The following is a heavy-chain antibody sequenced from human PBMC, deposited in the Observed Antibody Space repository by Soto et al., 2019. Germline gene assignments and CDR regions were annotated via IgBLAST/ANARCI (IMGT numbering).Heavy chain of an antibody. CDR3: ARSSGSYNYYFDS. Sequence: TLSLTCTVSGGSISSSSYYWGWIRQPPGKGLKWIGSIYYSGSTYYNPSLKSRVTISVDTSKNQFSLKLSSVTAADTAVYYCARSSGSYNYYFDSWGQGPLVTVSS. V-gene: IGHV4-39*01. D-gene: IGHD1-26*01. CDR2: IYYSGST. J-gene: IGHJ4*02. CDR1: GGSISSSSYY.